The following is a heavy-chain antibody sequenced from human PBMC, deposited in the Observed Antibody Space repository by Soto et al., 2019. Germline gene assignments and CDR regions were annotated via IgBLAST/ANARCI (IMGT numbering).Heavy chain of an antibody. V-gene: IGHV1-18*01. D-gene: IGHD5-12*01. CDR1: GYTFTSYG. CDR3: AGDHPGSGYSGYVPFDS. J-gene: IGHJ4*02. Sequence: QVQLVQSGAEVKKPGASVKVSCKASGYTFTSYGISWVRQAPGQGLEWMGWISAYNGNTNYAQKLQGRVTMTTDTVTDTAKVGGGGLEFDDTAVYYLAGDHPGSGYSGYVPFDSWGQGTLVTVSS. CDR2: ISAYNGNT.